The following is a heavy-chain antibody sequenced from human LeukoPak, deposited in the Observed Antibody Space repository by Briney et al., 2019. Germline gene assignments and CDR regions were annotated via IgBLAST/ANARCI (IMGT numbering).Heavy chain of an antibody. V-gene: IGHV3-7*03. CDR1: GFTFSNYW. Sequence: GGSLRLSCAASGFTFSNYWMTWVRQAPGKGLEWVANIKQDGSEKYYVDSVKGRFTISRDNAKKSLYLQMYSLRTEDTAVYYCGRAMDVWGQGTTVTVSS. CDR3: GRAMDV. J-gene: IGHJ6*02. CDR2: IKQDGSEK.